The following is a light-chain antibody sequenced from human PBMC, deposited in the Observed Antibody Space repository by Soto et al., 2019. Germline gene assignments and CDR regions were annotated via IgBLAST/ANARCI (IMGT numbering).Light chain of an antibody. CDR2: GAS. J-gene: IGKJ5*01. Sequence: EIVMTQSPATLSVSPGERATLSCRAGQSISSNLGWYQQRPGQAPRLLIYGASTRATGIPARFSGSGSGTEFTLPISSLQSEDFAVYYCQQYNTWRSITFGQGTRLEIK. CDR1: QSISSN. CDR3: QQYNTWRSIT. V-gene: IGKV3-15*01.